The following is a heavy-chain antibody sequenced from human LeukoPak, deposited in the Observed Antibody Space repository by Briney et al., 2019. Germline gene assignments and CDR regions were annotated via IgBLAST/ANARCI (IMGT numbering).Heavy chain of an antibody. D-gene: IGHD2-2*01. CDR3: ARMSSYCDY. V-gene: IGHV3-7*01. Sequence: GGSLRLSCVASGFTFSSHHRNWVRHTPGKGLESVATIKTDGSEKYYVDSVKGRFTISRDNAKSSLYMQMNSLRAEDTGVYFCARMSSYCDYWGQGTLVTVSS. J-gene: IGHJ4*02. CDR2: IKTDGSEK. CDR1: GFTFSSHH.